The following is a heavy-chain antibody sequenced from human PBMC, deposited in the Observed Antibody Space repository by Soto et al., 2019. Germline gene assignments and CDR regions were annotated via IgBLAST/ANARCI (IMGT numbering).Heavy chain of an antibody. V-gene: IGHV4-31*03. Sequence: SETLSLTCTVSGGSISSGDYYWSWIRQHPGKGLEWIGYIYYTGTTFYNPSLDSRVTISVDTSRNQFSLKVTSVTVADTAVYYCMRDVFLFSDLGDNSDFGSWGPGTLVTVSS. CDR2: IYYTGTT. J-gene: IGHJ4*02. D-gene: IGHD1-20*01. CDR3: MRDVFLFSDLGDNSDFGS. CDR1: GGSISSGDYY.